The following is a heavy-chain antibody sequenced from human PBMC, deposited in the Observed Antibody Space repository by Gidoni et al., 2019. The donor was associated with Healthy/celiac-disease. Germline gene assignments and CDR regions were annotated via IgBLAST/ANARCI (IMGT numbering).Heavy chain of an antibody. J-gene: IGHJ6*02. CDR2: ISSNGGST. Sequence: PGKGLEYVSAISSNGGSTYYANSVKGRFTISRDNSKNTLYLQMGSLRAEDMAVYYCARGRMSYDFWSGYPYGMDVWGQGTTVTVSS. CDR3: ARGRMSYDFWSGYPYGMDV. V-gene: IGHV3-64*01. D-gene: IGHD3-3*01.